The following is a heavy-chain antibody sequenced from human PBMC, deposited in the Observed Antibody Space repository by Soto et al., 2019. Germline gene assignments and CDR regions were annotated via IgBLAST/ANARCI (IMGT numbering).Heavy chain of an antibody. Sequence: GGSLRLSCAASGFTFSSYAMHWVRQAPGKGLEWVALISYDGSNEYYADSVKGRFAISRDNSKNTLYLQMSGLRAEDTAVYYCARDRGYDSSGYYFMWGQGTLVTVSS. J-gene: IGHJ4*02. CDR1: GFTFSSYA. D-gene: IGHD3-22*01. CDR3: ARDRGYDSSGYYFM. CDR2: ISYDGSNE. V-gene: IGHV3-30*09.